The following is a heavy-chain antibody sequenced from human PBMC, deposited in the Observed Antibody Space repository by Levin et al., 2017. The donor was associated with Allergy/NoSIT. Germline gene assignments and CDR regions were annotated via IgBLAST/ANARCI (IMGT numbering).Heavy chain of an antibody. D-gene: IGHD1-1*01. J-gene: IGHJ5*02. CDR2: INSNSAGI. Sequence: ASVKVSCKASGHTLPGFYMHWVRQAPGQGLEWMGWINSNSAGIKYVQKFQGRVTMTWDTSISTGHMELRTLTSDDTAVYYCVTAYNWNDARFDPWGQGTLVTVSS. CDR1: GHTLPGFY. V-gene: IGHV1-2*02. CDR3: VTAYNWNDARFDP.